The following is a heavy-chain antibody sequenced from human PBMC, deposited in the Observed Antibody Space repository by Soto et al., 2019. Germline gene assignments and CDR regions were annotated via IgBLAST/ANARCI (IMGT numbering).Heavy chain of an antibody. J-gene: IGHJ6*02. D-gene: IGHD6-13*01. CDR2: IYYSGST. CDR1: GGSVSSGSYY. CDR3: ARDGGGQQLVVDLWEGPHNKRNYGMDV. Sequence: PSETLSLTCTVSGGSVSSGSYYWSWIRQPPGKGLEWIGYIYYSGSTKYNPSLKSRVTISVDTSKNQFSLKLSSVTAADTAVYYCARDGGGQQLVVDLWEGPHNKRNYGMDVWGQGTTVTVSS. V-gene: IGHV4-61*01.